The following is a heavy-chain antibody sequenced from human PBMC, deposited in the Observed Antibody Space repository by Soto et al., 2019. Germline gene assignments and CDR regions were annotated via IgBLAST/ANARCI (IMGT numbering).Heavy chain of an antibody. D-gene: IGHD3-10*01. CDR3: ARDDEYSGNGMDV. CDR2: ILNDGSNR. CDR1: EFTFSNYG. Sequence: QVQLVESGGGVVQPGRSLRLSCAASEFTFSNYGMHWVRQAPGKGLEWVAVILNDGSNRYHADSVKDRFTISRDNSKNTLYLQMNSLRAEDTAVYYCARDDEYSGNGMDVWGKRTTVTVSP. V-gene: IGHV3-33*01. J-gene: IGHJ6*04.